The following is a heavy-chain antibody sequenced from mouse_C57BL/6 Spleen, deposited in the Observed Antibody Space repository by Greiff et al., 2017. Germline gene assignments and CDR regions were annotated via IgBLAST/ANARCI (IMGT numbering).Heavy chain of an antibody. CDR3: ARRDFAMDY. J-gene: IGHJ4*01. CDR1: GFTFSDYG. V-gene: IGHV5-15*04. CDR2: ISNLAYSI. Sequence: EVKVVEPGGGLVQPGGSLKLSCAASGFTFSDYGMAWVRQAPREGPEWVAFISNLAYSIYYADTVTGRFTISRENAKNTLYLEMSSLRSEDTAMYYCARRDFAMDYWGQGTSVTVSS.